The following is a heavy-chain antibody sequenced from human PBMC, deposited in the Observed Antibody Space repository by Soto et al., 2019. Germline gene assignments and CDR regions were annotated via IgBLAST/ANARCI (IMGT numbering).Heavy chain of an antibody. CDR2: VSSSGTTM. CDR3: ARMGPRAARPSY. V-gene: IGHV3-11*01. Sequence: QVQLAESGGGLVEPGGYLRISCAASGFTFSDYDMSWIRQSPGKGPEWVSFVSSSGTTMYFADSVKGRFTISRDNAKNSLYLQMNSLRAEDTAVYYCARMGPRAARPSYWGQGTLVTVSS. CDR1: GFTFSDYD. J-gene: IGHJ4*02. D-gene: IGHD6-6*01.